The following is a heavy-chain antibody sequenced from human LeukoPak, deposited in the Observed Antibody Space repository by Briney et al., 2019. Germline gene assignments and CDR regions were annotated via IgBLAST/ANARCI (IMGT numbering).Heavy chain of an antibody. D-gene: IGHD2-2*01. CDR3: ARVSSELAAMPSYYFDY. CDR2: IYYSGST. Sequence: SETLSLTCTVSGGSISSGDYYWSWIRQPPGKGREGVGYIYYSGSTYYNPSLKSRVTISVDTAKNQFSLKLSSVTAADTAVYYCARVSSELAAMPSYYFDYWGQGTLVTVSS. J-gene: IGHJ4*02. V-gene: IGHV4-30-4*01. CDR1: GGSISSGDYY.